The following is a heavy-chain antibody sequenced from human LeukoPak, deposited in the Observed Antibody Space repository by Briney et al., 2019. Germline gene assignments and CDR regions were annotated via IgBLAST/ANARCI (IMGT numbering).Heavy chain of an antibody. CDR2: ISDNGGTT. Sequence: GGSLRLSCTASGLTFSSSAMRWVRQAPGKGLEWLSTISDNGGTTYYADSVKGRFTISRDNSKNTLYLQMNSLRAEDTAVYYCAKKASGWYPGWFDPWGQGTLVTVSS. D-gene: IGHD6-19*01. V-gene: IGHV3-23*01. CDR1: GLTFSSSA. CDR3: AKKASGWYPGWFDP. J-gene: IGHJ5*02.